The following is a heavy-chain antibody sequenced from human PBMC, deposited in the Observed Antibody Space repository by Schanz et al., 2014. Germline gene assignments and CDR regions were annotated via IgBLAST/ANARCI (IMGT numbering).Heavy chain of an antibody. J-gene: IGHJ6*02. CDR1: GYTFNNHG. V-gene: IGHV1-18*01. D-gene: IGHD3-3*01. Sequence: QLMQSGSEVKKPGASATVSCKASGYTFNNHGISWVRQAPGQGLEWMGWISVYDGHTNYGEKVHGRVTITTDTSTSTAYMELSSLISDDTAVYYCVRDAEWSVGDYHGIDVWGQGTSVTVSS. CDR2: ISVYDGHT. CDR3: VRDAEWSVGDYHGIDV.